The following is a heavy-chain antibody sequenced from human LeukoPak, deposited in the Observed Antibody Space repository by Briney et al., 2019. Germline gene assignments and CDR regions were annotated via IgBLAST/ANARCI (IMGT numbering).Heavy chain of an antibody. J-gene: IGHJ4*02. D-gene: IGHD2-15*01. V-gene: IGHV3-23*01. Sequence: GGSLGLSCAASGFTFSSYAMSWVRQAPGKGLEWVSAISGSGGSTYYADSVKGRFTISRDNAKNSLYLQMNSLRAEDTAVYYCARTRGSGNYWGQGTLVTVSS. CDR1: GFTFSSYA. CDR2: ISGSGGST. CDR3: ARTRGSGNY.